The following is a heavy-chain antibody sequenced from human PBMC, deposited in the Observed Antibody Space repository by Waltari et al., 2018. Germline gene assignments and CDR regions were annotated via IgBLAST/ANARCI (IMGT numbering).Heavy chain of an antibody. V-gene: IGHV1-8*02. Sequence: QAQLVQSGAEVLKPGASVKVSCQASGYTFINYEINWVRQAAGQGLEWMGWVNPNTGATAYAQKFQGRITMTWDTSISTAYMELTNLRSDDTAVLYCARGRDVFANFDYNWFD. CDR3: ARGRDVFANFDYNWFD. CDR1: GYTFINYE. J-gene: IGHJ5*02. CDR2: VNPNTGAT. D-gene: IGHD2-21*01.